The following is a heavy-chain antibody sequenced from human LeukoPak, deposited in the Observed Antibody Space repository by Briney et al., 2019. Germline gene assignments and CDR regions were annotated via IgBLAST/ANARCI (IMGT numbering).Heavy chain of an antibody. Sequence: PGGSLRLSCAASGFTFSYYAMNWGRQAPGKGLEWVSLISDSGGSTYYADSVKGRFTISRDNSKNTLYLQMNSLRVEDTAEYYCAKRATVGATDHWGQGTLVTVSS. CDR2: ISDSGGST. CDR3: AKRATVGATDH. J-gene: IGHJ4*02. CDR1: GFTFSYYA. D-gene: IGHD1-26*01. V-gene: IGHV3-23*01.